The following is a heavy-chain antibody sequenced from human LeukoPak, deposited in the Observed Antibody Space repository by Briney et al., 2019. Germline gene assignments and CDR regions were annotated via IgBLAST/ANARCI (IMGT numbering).Heavy chain of an antibody. CDR3: ARAYYGSGTYYNNWFDP. V-gene: IGHV3-66*01. CDR1: GLTVSSNY. Sequence: PGGSLRLSCAASGLTVSSNYMNWVRQAPGKGLEWVSVIYSAGTTYYADSVKGRFTISRDNSKDTLYLQMNSLRAEDTAVYYCARAYYGSGTYYNNWFDPWGQGTLVTVSS. D-gene: IGHD3-10*01. CDR2: IYSAGTT. J-gene: IGHJ5*02.